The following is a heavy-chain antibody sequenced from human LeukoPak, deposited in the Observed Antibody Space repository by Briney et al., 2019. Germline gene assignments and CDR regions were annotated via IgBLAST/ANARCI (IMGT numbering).Heavy chain of an antibody. CDR1: GFTVSSNY. J-gene: IGHJ4*02. CDR3: AKTISMIVVGRYYFDY. CDR2: IPSAGST. D-gene: IGHD3-22*01. V-gene: IGHV3-53*01. Sequence: GGSLRLSCAASGFTVSSNYMSWVRQAPGKGLEWVSAIPSAGSTYYADSVKGRFTISRDNSKNTLYLQMNSLRAEDTAVYYCAKTISMIVVGRYYFDYWGQGTLVTVSS.